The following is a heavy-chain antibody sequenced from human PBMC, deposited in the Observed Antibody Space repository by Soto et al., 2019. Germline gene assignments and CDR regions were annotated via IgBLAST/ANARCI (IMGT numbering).Heavy chain of an antibody. V-gene: IGHV4-4*07. J-gene: IGHJ5*02. CDR1: GGSISKFY. Sequence: QVQLQESGPGVVKPSETLSLSCSVSGGSISKFYWSWIRKTAGKGLEWMGRVHATGTTDYNPSLRSRVSMSVDISKKTLSLRLTSVTAADTGVYYCVRDGSKTLRDWFDPWGQGKLVTVSS. CDR3: VRDGSKTLRDWFDP. CDR2: VHATGTT.